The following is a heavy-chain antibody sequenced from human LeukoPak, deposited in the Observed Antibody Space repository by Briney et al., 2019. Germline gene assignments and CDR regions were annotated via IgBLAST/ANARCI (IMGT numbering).Heavy chain of an antibody. D-gene: IGHD5-12*01. J-gene: IGHJ5*01. CDR2: ISSGSSYT. V-gene: IGHV3-21*06. CDR1: GFMFSSNW. Sequence: MTGGSLRLSCAASGFMFSSNWMSWVRQAPGKGLEWVSSISSGSSYTHYTDSVKGRFTISRDNAKNSLYLQMNSLRVEDTAVYYCARDSQNLALGTGYDPGTFDSWGQGTLVTVSS. CDR3: ARDSQNLALGTGYDPGTFDS.